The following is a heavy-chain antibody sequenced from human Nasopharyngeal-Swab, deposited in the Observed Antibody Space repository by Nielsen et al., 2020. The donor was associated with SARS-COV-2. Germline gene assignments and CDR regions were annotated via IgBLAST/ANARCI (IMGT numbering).Heavy chain of an antibody. Sequence: GGSLRLSCAASGFTFSSYAMSWVRQAPGKGLEWVSIISGSGDTTYYADSVNDLFTISRDNSKNTLYLQMNSLRVEDTALYYCAKAPYLRGLDVWGQGTTVTVSS. CDR2: ISGSGDTT. V-gene: IGHV3-23*01. CDR1: GFTFSSYA. CDR3: AKAPYLRGLDV. D-gene: IGHD2-21*01. J-gene: IGHJ6*02.